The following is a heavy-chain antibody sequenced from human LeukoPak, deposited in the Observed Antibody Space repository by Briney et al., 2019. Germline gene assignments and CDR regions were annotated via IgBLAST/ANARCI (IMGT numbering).Heavy chain of an antibody. V-gene: IGHV3-23*01. CDR1: GFTFSSYA. J-gene: IGHJ3*02. CDR3: ARRERRGYSYGRGTLDI. CDR2: ISGSGGST. D-gene: IGHD5-18*01. Sequence: GGSLRLSCAASGFTFSSYAMSWVRQAPGKGLEWVSAISGSGGSTYYADSVKGRFTISRDNSKNTLYLQMSSLRAEDTAVYYCARRERRGYSYGRGTLDIWGQGTMVTVSS.